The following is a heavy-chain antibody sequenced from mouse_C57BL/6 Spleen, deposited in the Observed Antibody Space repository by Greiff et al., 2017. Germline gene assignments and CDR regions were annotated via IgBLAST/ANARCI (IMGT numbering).Heavy chain of an antibody. D-gene: IGHD2-4*01. CDR1: GYTFTDYE. Sequence: VKLQESGAELVRPGASVTLSCKASGYTFTDYEMHWVKQTPVHGLEWIGAIDPETGGTAYNQKFKGKSILTADKSSSTAYMELRSLTSEDSAVYYCTRGGYDYDEYYFDYWGQGTTLTVSS. V-gene: IGHV1-15*01. CDR3: TRGGYDYDEYYFDY. CDR2: IDPETGGT. J-gene: IGHJ2*01.